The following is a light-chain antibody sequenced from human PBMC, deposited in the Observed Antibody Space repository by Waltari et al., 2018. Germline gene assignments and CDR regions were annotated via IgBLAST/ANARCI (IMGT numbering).Light chain of an antibody. Sequence: DIQLTQSPSSLSASVGDRVTITCRARQSSSDYLNWYQQKPGKAPKLRIYAASTLHSGVPSRFSGSGSGTDFALPISSLQPEDFATYYCQQSYSFGQGTRLEIK. V-gene: IGKV1-39*01. CDR3: QQSYS. CDR2: AAS. CDR1: QSSSDY. J-gene: IGKJ5*01.